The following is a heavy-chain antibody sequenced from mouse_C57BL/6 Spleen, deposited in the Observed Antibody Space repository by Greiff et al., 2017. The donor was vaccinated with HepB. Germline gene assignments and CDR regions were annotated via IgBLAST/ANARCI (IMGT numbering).Heavy chain of an antibody. CDR2: IDPETGGT. D-gene: IGHD2-3*01. J-gene: IGHJ4*01. Sequence: VQGVESGAELVRPGASVTLSCKASGYTFTDYVMHWVKQTPVHGLEWIGAIDPETGGTAYNQKFKGKAILTADKSSCTAYMKLRSLTSEDSAVYYGTRSMVTDYAMDYWGQGTSVTVSS. CDR3: TRSMVTDYAMDY. V-gene: IGHV1-15*01. CDR1: GYTFTDYV.